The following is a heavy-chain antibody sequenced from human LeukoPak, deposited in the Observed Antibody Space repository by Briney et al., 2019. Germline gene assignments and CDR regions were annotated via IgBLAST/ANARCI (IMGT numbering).Heavy chain of an antibody. CDR2: ISYDGNDK. J-gene: IGHJ4*02. CDR3: ARDRDTAMGL. V-gene: IGHV3-30-3*01. D-gene: IGHD5-18*01. CDR1: GFTFSDYY. Sequence: GGSLRLSCAASGFTFSDYYMTWIRQAPGKGLEWVAIISYDGNDKYYTDSVKGRFTISRDKSKNTLYLQMNSLRAEDTAVYYCARDRDTAMGLWDQGTLVTVSS.